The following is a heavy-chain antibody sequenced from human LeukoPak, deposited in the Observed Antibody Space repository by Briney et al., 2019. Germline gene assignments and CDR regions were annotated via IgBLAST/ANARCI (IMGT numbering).Heavy chain of an antibody. Sequence: PSETLSLTCTVSGGSISNYYWTWIRQPPGKGLEWIGYIYYSGSTDYSGTTNYNPSLKSRVSTSVDTSKNQFSLRLSFVTAADTAMYYCAKWEEKLRAFDVWGQGTMVTVSS. J-gene: IGHJ3*01. CDR3: AKWEEKLRAFDV. V-gene: IGHV4-59*08. CDR2: IYYSGST. CDR1: GGSISNYY. D-gene: IGHD3-16*01.